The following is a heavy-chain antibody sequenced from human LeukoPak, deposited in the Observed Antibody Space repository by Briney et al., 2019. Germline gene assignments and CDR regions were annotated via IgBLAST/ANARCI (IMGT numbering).Heavy chain of an antibody. D-gene: IGHD7-27*01. CDR2: ISWNSGSI. CDR3: AKDITPLLGTGNYFDY. CDR1: GFTFDDYA. Sequence: PGGFLRLSCAASGFTFDDYAMHWVRQAPGKGLEWVSGISWNSGSIGYADSVKGRFTISRDNAKNSLYLQMNSLRAEDTALYYCAKDITPLLGTGNYFDYWGQGTLVTVSS. J-gene: IGHJ4*02. V-gene: IGHV3-9*01.